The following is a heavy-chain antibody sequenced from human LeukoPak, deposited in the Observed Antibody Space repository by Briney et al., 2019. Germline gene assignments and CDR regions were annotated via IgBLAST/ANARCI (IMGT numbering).Heavy chain of an antibody. CDR1: GGSISSYY. Sequence: ETLSLTCTVSGGSISSYYWSWIRQPPGKGLEWIGYVHYSGSTYYNPSLKSRVTVSVDTSKNQFSLKLSSVTAADTAVYYCARSSSGRYGNFDYWGQGALVTVSS. CDR3: ARSSSGRYGNFDY. D-gene: IGHD6-19*01. J-gene: IGHJ4*02. V-gene: IGHV4-59*08. CDR2: VHYSGST.